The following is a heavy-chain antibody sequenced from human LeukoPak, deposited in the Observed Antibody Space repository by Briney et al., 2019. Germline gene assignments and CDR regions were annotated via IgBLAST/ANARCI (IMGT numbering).Heavy chain of an antibody. CDR2: IYHSGRA. J-gene: IGHJ4*02. Sequence: SGTLSLTCAVSGGSITTSNWWSWVRQPPGKGLEWIGEIYHSGRANYNPSLKSRVTISLDKSKNQFSLNLSSVTAAETALYYCASSDGLPPRSDSSYDVFDYWGQGTLVTVSS. D-gene: IGHD5-12*01. CDR3: ASSDGLPPRSDSSYDVFDY. CDR1: GGSITTSNW. V-gene: IGHV4-4*02.